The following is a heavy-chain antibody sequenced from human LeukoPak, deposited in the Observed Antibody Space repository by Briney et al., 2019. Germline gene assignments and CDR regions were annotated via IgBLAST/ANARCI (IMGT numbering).Heavy chain of an antibody. J-gene: IGHJ4*02. CDR3: ARDPVAVAGGDY. CDR2: ISSSSSYI. D-gene: IGHD6-19*01. Sequence: GGSLRLSCAASGFTFSSYGMNWVRQAPGKGLEWVSSISSSSSYIYYADSVKGRFTISRDNAKNSLYLQMNSLRAEDTAVYYCARDPVAVAGGDYWGQGTLVTVSS. CDR1: GFTFSSYG. V-gene: IGHV3-21*01.